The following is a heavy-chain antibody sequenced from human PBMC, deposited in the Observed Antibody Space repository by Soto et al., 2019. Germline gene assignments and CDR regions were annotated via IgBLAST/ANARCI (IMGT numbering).Heavy chain of an antibody. CDR1: GFTFSSYG. CDR3: AKSSGPNLYFDY. D-gene: IGHD6-19*01. CDR2: ISYDGSNK. J-gene: IGHJ4*02. V-gene: IGHV3-30*18. Sequence: GGSLRLSCAASGFTFSSYGMHWVRQAPGKGLEWVAVISYDGSNKYYADSVKGRFTISRDNSKNTLYLQMNSLRAEDTAVYYCAKSSGPNLYFDYWGQGTLVTVSS.